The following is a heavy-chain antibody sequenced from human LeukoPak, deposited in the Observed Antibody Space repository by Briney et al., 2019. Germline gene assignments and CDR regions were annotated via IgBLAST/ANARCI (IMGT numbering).Heavy chain of an antibody. D-gene: IGHD2-2*02. V-gene: IGHV1-8*01. Sequence: GASVKVSCKAPGYTFTSYDINWVRQATGQGLEWMGWMNPNSGNTGYAQKFQGRVTMTRNTSISTAYMELSSLRSEDTAVYYCARYLCSSTSCYRDAFDIWGQGTMVTVSS. J-gene: IGHJ3*02. CDR3: ARYLCSSTSCYRDAFDI. CDR1: GYTFTSYD. CDR2: MNPNSGNT.